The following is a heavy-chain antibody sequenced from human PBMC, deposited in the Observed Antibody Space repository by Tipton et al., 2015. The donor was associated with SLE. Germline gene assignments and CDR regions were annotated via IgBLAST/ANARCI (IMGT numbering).Heavy chain of an antibody. D-gene: IGHD1-14*01. Sequence: SLRLSCAASGFTFSSYWMHWVRQAPGKGLEWVGFIRSKAYGGTTEYAASVKGRFTISRDDSKSIAYLQMNSLKTEDTAVYHCTRDHQAGIPYYYYYGMDVWGQGTTVTVSS. CDR1: GFTFSSYW. V-gene: IGHV3-49*04. CDR3: TRDHQAGIPYYYYYGMDV. J-gene: IGHJ6*02. CDR2: IRSKAYGGTT.